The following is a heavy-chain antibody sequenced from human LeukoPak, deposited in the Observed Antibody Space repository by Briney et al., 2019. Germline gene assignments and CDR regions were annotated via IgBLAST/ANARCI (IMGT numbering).Heavy chain of an antibody. V-gene: IGHV4-39*01. CDR1: GGSISSSSYY. D-gene: IGHD2/OR15-2a*01. CDR2: IYYSGST. Sequence: SGTLSLTCAVSGGSISSSSYYWGWIRQPPGKGLEWIGSIYYSGSTYYNPSLKSRVTISVDTSKNQFSLKLSSVTAADTAVYYCARHVYPISSFDYWGQGTLVTVSS. J-gene: IGHJ4*02. CDR3: ARHVYPISSFDY.